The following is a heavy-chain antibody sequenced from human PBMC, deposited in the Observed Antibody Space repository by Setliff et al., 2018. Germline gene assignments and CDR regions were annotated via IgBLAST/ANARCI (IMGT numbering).Heavy chain of an antibody. Sequence: RLSCAASGFTFSTYRMHWVRQAPGKGLEWVAVIWDDGGNKYHAASVKGRFTISRDNSKNTLYLQMNSLRPEDTAVYYCARTCSGSGCYAGLESWGQGTPVTVSS. CDR3: ARTCSGSGCYAGLES. CDR2: IWDDGGNK. CDR1: GFTFSTYR. D-gene: IGHD2-15*01. V-gene: IGHV3-33*08. J-gene: IGHJ4*02.